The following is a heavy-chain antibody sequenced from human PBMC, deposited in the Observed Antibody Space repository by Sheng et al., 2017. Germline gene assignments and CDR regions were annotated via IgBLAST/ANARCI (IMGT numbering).Heavy chain of an antibody. D-gene: IGHD2-2*01. Sequence: QVQPQESGPGLVKPSETLSLTCTVSGGSISSYYWSWIRQPAGKGLEWIGRIYTSGSTNYNPSLKSRVTMSVDTSKNQFSLKLSSVTAADTAVYYCARDRGYCSSTSCQNMDVWGKGTTVTVSS. CDR3: ARDRGYCSSTSCQNMDV. J-gene: IGHJ6*03. CDR2: IYTSGST. CDR1: GGSISSYY. V-gene: IGHV4-4*07.